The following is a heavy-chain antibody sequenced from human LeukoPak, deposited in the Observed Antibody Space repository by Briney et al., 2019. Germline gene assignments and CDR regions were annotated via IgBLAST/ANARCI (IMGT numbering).Heavy chain of an antibody. J-gene: IGHJ4*02. CDR3: ARGGYYDSSGHVAQVGFDY. Sequence: GRSLRLSCAPSGFTFSRHGMHWVRQAPGKGLEWVAIISNDGSRKYYAHSVEGRFTISRDNSKNTLYLQMDSLRAEDTAVYYCARGGYYDSSGHVAQVGFDYWGQGTLVTVSS. CDR1: GFTFSRHG. CDR2: ISNDGSRK. D-gene: IGHD3-22*01. V-gene: IGHV3-30*03.